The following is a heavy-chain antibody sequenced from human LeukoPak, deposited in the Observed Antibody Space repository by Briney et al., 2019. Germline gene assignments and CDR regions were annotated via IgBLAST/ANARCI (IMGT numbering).Heavy chain of an antibody. CDR2: FYNRGTT. D-gene: IGHD3-22*01. Sequence: SETLSLTCTVSGGSISGYYWGWIRQPPGKGLEWMGYFYNRGTTNYNPSLKSRITMSVDTSKNQFSLKLTSVTAADTAVYYCARDFKYYGSSGYYALDIWGQGTMVTVSS. CDR3: ARDFKYYGSSGYYALDI. J-gene: IGHJ3*02. V-gene: IGHV4-59*01. CDR1: GGSISGYY.